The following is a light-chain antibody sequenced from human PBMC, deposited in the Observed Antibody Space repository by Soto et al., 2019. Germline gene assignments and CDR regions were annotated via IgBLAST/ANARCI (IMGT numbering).Light chain of an antibody. Sequence: DIQMTQSPSTLSASVGDRVTITCRASENIGEWLAWYQQKAGKAPKLLIYEASHLESGVPSRFSGGGFGTEFTLTITSLQPEDFATYYCQQCSEDPTFGQGTKVEVK. CDR3: QQCSEDPT. CDR2: EAS. V-gene: IGKV1-5*01. J-gene: IGKJ1*01. CDR1: ENIGEW.